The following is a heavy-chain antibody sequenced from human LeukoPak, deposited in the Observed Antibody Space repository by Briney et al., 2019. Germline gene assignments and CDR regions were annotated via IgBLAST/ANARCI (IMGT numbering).Heavy chain of an antibody. CDR3: AREGSGSSGWYNWFDP. J-gene: IGHJ5*02. CDR2: IYYSGST. V-gene: IGHV4-31*11. D-gene: IGHD6-19*01. CDR1: GGSISSGGYS. Sequence: PSQTLSLTCAVSGGSISSGGYSWSWIRQHPGKGLEWIGYIYYSGSTYYNPSLKSRVTISVDTSKNQFSLKLSSVTAADTAVYYCAREGSGSSGWYNWFDPWGQGTLVTVSS.